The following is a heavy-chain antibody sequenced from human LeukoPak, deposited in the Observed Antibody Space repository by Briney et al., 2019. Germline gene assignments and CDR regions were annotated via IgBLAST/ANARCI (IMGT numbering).Heavy chain of an antibody. V-gene: IGHV3-9*01. J-gene: IGHJ3*02. CDR2: ISWNSGGI. Sequence: GGSLSLSCAASGFTFSSYGMHWVRQAQGKGLEWVSGISWNSGGIGYADSVKGRFTISRDNAKNSLYLQMNSLRAEDTALYYCAKVPYGDYRRGAFDIWGQGTMVTVSS. D-gene: IGHD4-17*01. CDR3: AKVPYGDYRRGAFDI. CDR1: GFTFSSYG.